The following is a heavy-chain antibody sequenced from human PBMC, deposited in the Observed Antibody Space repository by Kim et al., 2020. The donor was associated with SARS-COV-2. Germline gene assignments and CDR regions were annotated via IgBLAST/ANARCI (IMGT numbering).Heavy chain of an antibody. CDR2: SVGTG. V-gene: IGHV1-69*01. J-gene: IGHJ6*02. Sequence: SVGTGNDAQQFQGRVTITADESTSTAYMELSSLRSEDTAVYYCASNGMDVWGQGATVTVSS. CDR3: ASNGMDV.